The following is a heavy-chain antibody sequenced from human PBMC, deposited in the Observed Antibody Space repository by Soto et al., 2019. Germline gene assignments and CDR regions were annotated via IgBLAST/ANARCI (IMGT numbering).Heavy chain of an antibody. CDR3: AKTLGLVDPFGY. Sequence: SCKGSAMSWVRQAPGKGLEWVSSISSSAARTYYPDSVRGRFTISRDNSKNTLSLQMNSLRAEDTAVYYCAKTLGLVDPFGYWGQGTLVTVSS. CDR2: ISSSAART. D-gene: IGHD2-8*02. J-gene: IGHJ4*02. V-gene: IGHV3-23*01. CDR1: SCKGSA.